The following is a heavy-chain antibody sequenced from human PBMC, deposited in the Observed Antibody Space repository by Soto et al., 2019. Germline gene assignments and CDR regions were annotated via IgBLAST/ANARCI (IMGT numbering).Heavy chain of an antibody. D-gene: IGHD6-19*01. J-gene: IGHJ4*02. V-gene: IGHV3-48*03. Sequence: PGGSLRLSCAASGFTFSSYEMNWVRQAPGKGLEWVSYISSSGSTIYYADSVKGRFTISRDNAKNSLYLQMNSLRAEDTAVYYCARGVYSSGRPYFDYWGQGTLVTVSS. CDR3: ARGVYSSGRPYFDY. CDR2: ISSSGSTI. CDR1: GFTFSSYE.